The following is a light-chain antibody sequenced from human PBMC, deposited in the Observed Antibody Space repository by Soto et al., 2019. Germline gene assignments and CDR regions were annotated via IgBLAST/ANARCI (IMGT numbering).Light chain of an antibody. J-gene: IGLJ1*01. CDR1: SSDVGGYNY. V-gene: IGLV2-14*01. CDR2: DVS. Sequence: QSALTQPASVSGSPGQSITISCTGTSSDVGGYNYVSWYQQHPGKAPKLMIYDVSNRPSGVSNRFSGSKSGNTASLTISGLQAEDEADYSCSSYTSISPQGFGTRSMVTVL. CDR3: SSYTSISPQG.